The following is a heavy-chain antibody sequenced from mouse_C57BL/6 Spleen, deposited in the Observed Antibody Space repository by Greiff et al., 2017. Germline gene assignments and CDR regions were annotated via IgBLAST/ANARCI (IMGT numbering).Heavy chain of an antibody. V-gene: IGHV5-17*01. CDR1: GFTFSDYG. Sequence: EVKLVESGGGLVKPGGSLKLSCAASGFTFSDYGMHWVRQAPEKGLEWVAYISSGSSTIYYADTVKGRFTISRDNAKNTLFLQMTSLRTEDTAMYYCARRNDYYGSSYAMDYWGQGTSVTVSS. CDR2: ISSGSSTI. D-gene: IGHD1-1*01. J-gene: IGHJ4*01. CDR3: ARRNDYYGSSYAMDY.